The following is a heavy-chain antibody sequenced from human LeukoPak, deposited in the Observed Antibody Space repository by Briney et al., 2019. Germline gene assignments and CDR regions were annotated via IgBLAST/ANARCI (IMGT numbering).Heavy chain of an antibody. Sequence: SVKVSCKASGGTFSSYAISWVRQAPGQGLEWMGRIIPILGIANYAQKFQGRVTITADKSTSTAYMELSSLRSEDTAVYYCARRGITMVRGVIITALDIWGQGTMVTVSS. D-gene: IGHD3-10*01. CDR1: GGTFSSYA. CDR3: ARRGITMVRGVIITALDI. CDR2: IIPILGIA. V-gene: IGHV1-69*04. J-gene: IGHJ3*02.